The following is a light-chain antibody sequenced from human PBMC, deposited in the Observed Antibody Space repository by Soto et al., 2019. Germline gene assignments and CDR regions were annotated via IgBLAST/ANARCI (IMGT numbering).Light chain of an antibody. CDR1: SSDVGTYNS. V-gene: IGLV2-14*01. CDR2: DVS. Sequence: QSALTQPASVSGSPGQSITISCTGTSSDVGTYNSVSWYQQYPGKAPKLMIPDVSNRPSGVSNRFSGSKSGNTASLTISGLQAEDEADYYCSSYTSSSSYVFGSGTKLTVL. J-gene: IGLJ1*01. CDR3: SSYTSSSSYV.